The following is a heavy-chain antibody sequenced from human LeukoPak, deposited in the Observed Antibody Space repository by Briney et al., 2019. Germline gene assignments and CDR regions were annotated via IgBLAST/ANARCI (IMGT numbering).Heavy chain of an antibody. CDR1: GFTFSSYA. Sequence: PGGSLRLSCAASGFTFSSYAMSWVRQAPGKGLEWVSAISGSGGSTYYADSVKGRFTISRDNAKSSLYLQMNSLRAEDTAVYYCARDSSGWYIDYWGQGTLVTVSP. V-gene: IGHV3-23*01. J-gene: IGHJ4*01. D-gene: IGHD6-19*01. CDR3: ARDSSGWYIDY. CDR2: ISGSGGST.